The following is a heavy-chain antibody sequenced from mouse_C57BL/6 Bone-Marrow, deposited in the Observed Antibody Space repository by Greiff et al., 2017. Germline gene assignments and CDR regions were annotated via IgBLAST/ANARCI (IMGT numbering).Heavy chain of an antibody. Sequence: EVKLMESGPELVKPGASVKISCKASGYSFTGYYMNWVKQSPEKSLEWIGEINPSTGGTTYNQKFKAKATLTVDKSSSTAYMQLKSLTSEDSAVYYCARKGLTGTLFDYWGQGTTLTVSS. V-gene: IGHV1-42*01. D-gene: IGHD4-1*01. J-gene: IGHJ2*01. CDR2: INPSTGGT. CDR1: GYSFTGYY. CDR3: ARKGLTGTLFDY.